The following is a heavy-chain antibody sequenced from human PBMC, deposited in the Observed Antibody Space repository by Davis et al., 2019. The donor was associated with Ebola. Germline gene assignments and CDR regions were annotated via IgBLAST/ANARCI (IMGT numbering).Heavy chain of an antibody. Sequence: GESLKISCKGSGYNFPNYWIGWVRQMPGKGLEWMGIIYPGDSDARYNPSFQGHVTFSADKSINTAYLHWSSLKSSDTATYFCARRAEQAMFRRGVFDIWGQGTMVTVSS. J-gene: IGHJ3*02. CDR3: ARRAEQAMFRRGVFDI. V-gene: IGHV5-51*01. D-gene: IGHD1/OR15-1a*01. CDR2: IYPGDSDA. CDR1: GYNFPNYW.